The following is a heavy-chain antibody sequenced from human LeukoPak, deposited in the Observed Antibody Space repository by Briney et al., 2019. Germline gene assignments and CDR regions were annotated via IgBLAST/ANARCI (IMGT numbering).Heavy chain of an antibody. V-gene: IGHV3-48*01. Sequence: GESLRLSCAASGFTFSGYTMNWVRQAPGKGLEWVSYISSSSSTIYYADSVKGRSTISRDNAKNSLYLQMNSLRAEDTAVYSCARGNSYMDVWGKGTTVTVSS. CDR1: GFTFSGYT. CDR3: ARGNSYMDV. CDR2: ISSSSSTI. J-gene: IGHJ6*03.